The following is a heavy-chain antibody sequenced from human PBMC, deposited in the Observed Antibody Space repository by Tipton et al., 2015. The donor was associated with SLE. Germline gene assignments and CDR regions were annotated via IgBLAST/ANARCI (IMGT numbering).Heavy chain of an antibody. D-gene: IGHD5-24*01. J-gene: IGHJ3*02. V-gene: IGHV1-69*01. CDR1: GGTFSNYG. CDR3: ASGDMSTMWHALDM. Sequence: QVQLVQSGAEVKKPGSSVKVSCKASGGTFSNYGISWVRHAPGQGLEWMGGIIPVFGTPHDAQKFQGRVTIYADESTRAAYMELTSLRSEDTAVYFWASGDMSTMWHALDMWGQGTMVTVSS. CDR2: IIPVFGTP.